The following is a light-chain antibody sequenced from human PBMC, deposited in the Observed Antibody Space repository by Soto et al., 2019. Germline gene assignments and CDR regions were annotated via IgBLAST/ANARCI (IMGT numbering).Light chain of an antibody. CDR1: QSVSSSY. V-gene: IGKV3-20*01. CDR2: GAS. J-gene: IGKJ1*01. Sequence: ENVLTQSPGPLSLSPGERATLSCRASQSVSSSYLAWYQQKPGQAPRLLIYGASSRATGIPDRFSGSGSGTDFTLTISRLEPEDFAVYYCQQYGSSLTWTFGQGTKVDIK. CDR3: QQYGSSLTWT.